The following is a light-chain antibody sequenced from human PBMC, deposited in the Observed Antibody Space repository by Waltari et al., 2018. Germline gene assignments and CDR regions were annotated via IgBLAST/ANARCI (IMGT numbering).Light chain of an antibody. CDR1: QSVSSY. CDR2: DAS. V-gene: IGKV3-11*01. J-gene: IGKJ4*01. CDR3: QQRSNWPT. Sequence: EIVVTQSPATLSLSPGERATISGRASQSVSSYLAWYQQKPGQAPWLLIYDASNRATGIPARFSGSGSGTDFTLTISSLEPEDFAVYYCQQRSNWPTFGGGTKVEIK.